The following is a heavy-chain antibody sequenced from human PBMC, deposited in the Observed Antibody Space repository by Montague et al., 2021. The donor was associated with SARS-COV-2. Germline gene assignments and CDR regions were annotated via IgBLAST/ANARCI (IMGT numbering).Heavy chain of an antibody. D-gene: IGHD3-10*01. CDR2: ISRSGDST. Sequence: SLRLSCAASGFTFDDYGMSWVRQAPGKGLEWVCGISRSGDSTAYGDSVKGRFTISRDNAKNSLYLQMNSLRVEGTAFYHCSRGGGMIRGVVDFWGQGILVSVSS. CDR3: SRGGGMIRGVVDF. CDR1: GFTFDDYG. J-gene: IGHJ4*02. V-gene: IGHV3-20*01.